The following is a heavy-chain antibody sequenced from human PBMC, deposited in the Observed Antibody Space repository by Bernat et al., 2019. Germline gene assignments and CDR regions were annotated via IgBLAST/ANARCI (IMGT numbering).Heavy chain of an antibody. CDR2: INSDGSGA. D-gene: IGHD6-6*01. V-gene: IGHV3-74*01. J-gene: IGHJ4*02. Sequence: EVQLVESGGGLVQPGGSLRLSCAASGFTFSSYWMHWVRQAPGKGLIWVSRINSDGSGASYADSVKGRFTISRDNAKNTLYLQMNSLRAEDTAVYYCAREYSTSSGPDYWGQGTLVTVSS. CDR1: GFTFSSYW. CDR3: AREYSTSSGPDY.